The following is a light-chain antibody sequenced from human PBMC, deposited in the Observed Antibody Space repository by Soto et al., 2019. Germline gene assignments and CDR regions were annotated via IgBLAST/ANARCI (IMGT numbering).Light chain of an antibody. CDR3: QQYNNWPPWT. J-gene: IGKJ1*01. V-gene: IGKV3-15*01. CDR1: QSVTSN. CDR2: DAS. Sequence: EIVMTQSPATLSVSTGERATLSCRASQSVTSNFAWYQQKPGQAPRLLIYDASTRATGIPARFSGSGSGTEFTLTISSLQSEDFAVYYCQQYNNWPPWTFGRGTKVDI.